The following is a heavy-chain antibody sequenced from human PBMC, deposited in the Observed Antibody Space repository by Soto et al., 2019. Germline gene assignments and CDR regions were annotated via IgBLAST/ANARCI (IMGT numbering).Heavy chain of an antibody. Sequence: QVQLVQSGAEVKRPGSSVKVSCKASGGTFSSYAISWVRQAPGHGLEWMGGIVPTFGSADYAHTFQGRVTITADDSTNTVNMELSSLTSDDTALYYCARDTGPAFDGSGYYQRGLISWGQGTLVTVSS. CDR2: IVPTFGSA. V-gene: IGHV1-69*01. CDR1: GGTFSSYA. CDR3: ARDTGPAFDGSGYYQRGLIS. D-gene: IGHD3-22*01. J-gene: IGHJ4*02.